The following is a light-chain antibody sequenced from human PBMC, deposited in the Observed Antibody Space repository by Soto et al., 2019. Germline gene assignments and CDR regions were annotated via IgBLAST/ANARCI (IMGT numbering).Light chain of an antibody. CDR3: QQYGSSGT. CDR2: GAS. J-gene: IGKJ1*01. V-gene: IGKV3-20*01. Sequence: EVVTSQRTATWAGTAGERAIRSFRASQSVSSYLAWYQQKPGQAPRLLIYGASNRATGIPDRFSGSGSGTDFTLTISRLEPEDFAVYYCQQYGSSGTSGQGTKVDIK. CDR1: QSVSSY.